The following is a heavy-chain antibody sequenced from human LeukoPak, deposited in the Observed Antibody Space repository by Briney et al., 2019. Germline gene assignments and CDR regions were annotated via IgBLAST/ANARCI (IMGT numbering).Heavy chain of an antibody. V-gene: IGHV1-46*01. Sequence: ASVKVSCKASGYTFTSYYMHWVRQAPGQGLEWMGLINPSGGSTSYAQKFQGRVTMTRDMSTSTVYMELSSLRSEDTAVYYCARGFDDSSGYYWGYFDYWGQGTLVTVSS. CDR3: ARGFDDSSGYYWGYFDY. D-gene: IGHD3-22*01. CDR2: INPSGGST. CDR1: GYTFTSYY. J-gene: IGHJ4*02.